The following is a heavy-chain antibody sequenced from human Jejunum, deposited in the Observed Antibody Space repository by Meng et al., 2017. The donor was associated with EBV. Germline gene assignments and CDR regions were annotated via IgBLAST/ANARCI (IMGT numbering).Heavy chain of an antibody. J-gene: IGHJ5*02. D-gene: IGHD5-12*01. V-gene: IGHV4-4*02. CDR1: GASISSSQW. CDR2: IYYTGRT. CDR3: ATSMSGYSYGYS. Sequence: VQVEGSRRGLVQSSGTLYLTGAVSGASISSSQWWSWVRQAPGEGLEWIGEIYYTGRTNYNPSLKSRVSMSIDKSKNQFSLNLNSVTVADTAVYYCATSMSGYSYGYSWGQGTLVTVSS.